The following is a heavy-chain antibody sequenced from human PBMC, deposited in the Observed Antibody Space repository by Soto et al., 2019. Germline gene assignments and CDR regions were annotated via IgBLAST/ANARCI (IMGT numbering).Heavy chain of an antibody. CDR2: IYFRGNT. CDR1: GDSINSDKYY. Sequence: SETPSLTCSVSGDSINSDKYYWGWIRQPPGKGLEWIGSIYFRGNTYYNPSLQTRVTISLDKSKSQFSLKLNSVTAADSAVYFCARLEGLATISYYFDFWGQGALVTVSS. D-gene: IGHD3-9*01. J-gene: IGHJ4*02. V-gene: IGHV4-39*01. CDR3: ARLEGLATISYYFDF.